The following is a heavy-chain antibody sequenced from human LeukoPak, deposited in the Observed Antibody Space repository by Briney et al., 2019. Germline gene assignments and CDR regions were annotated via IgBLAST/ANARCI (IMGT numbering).Heavy chain of an antibody. CDR1: GFTFDDYA. Sequence: GRSLRLSCAASGFTFDDYAMHWVRQAPGKGLEWVSGISWNSGSIGYADSVKGRFTISRDNAKNSLYLQMNSLRAEDTALYYCAKDDGVVRGSSLYYYYGMDVWGQGTTVTVSS. J-gene: IGHJ6*02. CDR2: ISWNSGSI. CDR3: AKDDGVVRGSSLYYYYGMDV. D-gene: IGHD6-6*01. V-gene: IGHV3-9*01.